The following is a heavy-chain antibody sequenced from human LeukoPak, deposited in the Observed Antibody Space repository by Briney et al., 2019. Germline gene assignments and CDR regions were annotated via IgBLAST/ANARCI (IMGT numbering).Heavy chain of an antibody. CDR1: GYSFTSYE. J-gene: IGHJ4*02. V-gene: IGHV1-8*01. Sequence: GASVKVSCKASGYSFTSYEIDWVRQAPGQGLEWMGWMNPNSNDRGYAQKFQGRVTVNWNTSITTAYMELSRLRSEDTAMYYCARGSYYGENFDYWGQGTLVTVSS. CDR2: MNPNSNDR. D-gene: IGHD2-21*01. CDR3: ARGSYYGENFDY.